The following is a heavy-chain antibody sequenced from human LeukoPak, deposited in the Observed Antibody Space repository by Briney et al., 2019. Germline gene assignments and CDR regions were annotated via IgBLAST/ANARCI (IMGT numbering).Heavy chain of an antibody. Sequence: GGSLRLSCAASGFTFRIYSMNWVRQAPGRGLEWVSYIESTSSPIYYVDSVKGRFTMSRDNAKNSLFLQMNNLRVEDTAIYYCARATRNGYDYWGQGTRVTVSS. V-gene: IGHV3-48*04. CDR3: ARATRNGYDY. J-gene: IGHJ4*02. CDR2: IESTSSPI. D-gene: IGHD5-24*01. CDR1: GFTFRIYS.